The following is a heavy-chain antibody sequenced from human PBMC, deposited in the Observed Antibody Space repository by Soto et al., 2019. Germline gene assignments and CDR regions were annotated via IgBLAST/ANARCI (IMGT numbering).Heavy chain of an antibody. Sequence: QVQLVASGGGVVQPGGSLRLSCAASGFTFSNYAMHWVRQAPGKGLEWVAIISYDGSNAKNADPEKARVTISRDNSNNTRYLEINSLRAEDTAVYSCAREAPGYYSGGNCHSCFDPWGQGTLVTVSS. CDR3: AREAPGYYSGGNCHSCFDP. J-gene: IGHJ5*02. D-gene: IGHD2-15*01. V-gene: IGHV3-30-3*01. CDR1: GFTFSNYA. CDR2: ISYDGSNA.